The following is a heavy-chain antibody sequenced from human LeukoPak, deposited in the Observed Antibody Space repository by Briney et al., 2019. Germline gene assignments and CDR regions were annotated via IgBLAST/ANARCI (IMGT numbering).Heavy chain of an antibody. CDR3: ASHALSGNSDDAFDI. CDR1: SGSLSGYY. Sequence: SETLSLTCAVYSGSLSGYYWSWIRQPPGRGLEWIGEINRSGSANYNPSLKSRVTVSVDTSKNQFSLKLSSVTAADTAVYYCASHALSGNSDDAFDIWGQGTMVTVSS. V-gene: IGHV4-34*01. D-gene: IGHD4-23*01. J-gene: IGHJ3*02. CDR2: INRSGSA.